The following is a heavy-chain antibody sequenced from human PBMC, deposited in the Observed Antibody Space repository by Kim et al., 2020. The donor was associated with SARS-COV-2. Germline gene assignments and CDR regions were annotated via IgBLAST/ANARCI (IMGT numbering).Heavy chain of an antibody. CDR1: GGSISSGGYY. V-gene: IGHV4-31*03. J-gene: IGHJ4*02. CDR2: IYYSGST. CDR3: ARDSRDWSTQGGGDFDY. D-gene: IGHD3-9*01. Sequence: SETLSLTCTVSGGSISSGGYYWSWIRQHPGKGLEWIGYIYYSGSTYYNPSLKSRVTISVDTSKNQFSLKLSSVTAADTAVYYCARDSRDWSTQGGGDFDYWGQGTLVTVSA.